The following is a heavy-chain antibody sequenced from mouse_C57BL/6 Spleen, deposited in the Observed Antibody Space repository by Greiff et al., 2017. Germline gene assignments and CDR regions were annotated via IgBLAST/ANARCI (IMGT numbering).Heavy chain of an antibody. V-gene: IGHV14-2*01. CDR2: IVPEDGDT. CDR3: AYSNYQFAY. Sequence: EVQLQQSGAELVKPGASVKLSCTASGFNIKDYYMHCVKQRTEQGLQWIGRIVPEDGDTNYAPTLQGKATITADTSSNTAYLQLSSQTAEDTAVYYCAYSNYQFAYWGQGTLVTVSA. D-gene: IGHD2-5*01. J-gene: IGHJ3*01. CDR1: GFNIKDYY.